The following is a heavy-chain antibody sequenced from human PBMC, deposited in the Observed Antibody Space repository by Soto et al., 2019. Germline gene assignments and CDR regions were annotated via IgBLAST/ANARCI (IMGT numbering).Heavy chain of an antibody. CDR2: IYWDDDK. J-gene: IGHJ4*02. CDR1: GFSLNTPGGG. V-gene: IGHV2-5*02. Sequence: QITLRESGPPVVKPTQTLTLTCTFSGFSLNTPGGGVGWIRQPPGKALEWVALIYWDDDKRYNPSLKGRLVITKDSSKNQVVLTMTNVDPVDTATYYCAHLVTADDSEYFDFWGQGTLVPVSP. CDR3: AHLVTADDSEYFDF. D-gene: IGHD3-3*01.